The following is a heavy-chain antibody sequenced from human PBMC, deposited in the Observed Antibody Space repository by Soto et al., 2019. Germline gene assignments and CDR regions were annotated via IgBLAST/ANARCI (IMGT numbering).Heavy chain of an antibody. J-gene: IGHJ4*02. CDR1: GYTFTSYG. V-gene: IGHV1-18*01. D-gene: IGHD3-22*01. CDR3: ERDWRYYDSSGYHPQDY. Sequence: QVQLVQSGAEVKKPGASVKVSCKASGYTFTSYGISWVRQAPGQGLEWMGWISAYNGNTNYAQKLQGRVTMTTDTSTSTAYMELRSLRSDDTDVYYCERDWRYYDSSGYHPQDYWGQGTLVTVSS. CDR2: ISAYNGNT.